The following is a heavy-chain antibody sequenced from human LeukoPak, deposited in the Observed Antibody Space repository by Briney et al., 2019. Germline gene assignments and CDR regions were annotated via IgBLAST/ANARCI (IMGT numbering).Heavy chain of an antibody. J-gene: IGHJ6*02. CDR2: IGTAGDP. CDR3: ARGSAIVGATGYYNGMDV. Sequence: GGSLGLSCAASGFTFSNYDIHWVRQATGKGLEWVSGIGTAGDPYYTGSVKGRFTISRENAKNSLYLQMNSLRAGDTAVYYCARGSAIVGATGYYNGMDVWGQGTTVTVSS. V-gene: IGHV3-13*05. CDR1: GFTFSNYD. D-gene: IGHD1-26*01.